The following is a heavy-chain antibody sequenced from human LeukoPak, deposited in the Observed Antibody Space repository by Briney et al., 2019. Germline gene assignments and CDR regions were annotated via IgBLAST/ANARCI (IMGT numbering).Heavy chain of an antibody. CDR3: AKDDAWLRFGE. D-gene: IGHD3-10*01. CDR1: GFTFSNYE. Sequence: GGSLRLSCAASGFTFSNYEMNWVRQSPGKGLEWVSYISSSGSTIFYADSVRGRFTISRDNAKNSLYLQMHSLRAEDTAVYYCAKDDAWLRFGEWSQGTLVTVSA. CDR2: ISSSGSTI. V-gene: IGHV3-48*03. J-gene: IGHJ4*02.